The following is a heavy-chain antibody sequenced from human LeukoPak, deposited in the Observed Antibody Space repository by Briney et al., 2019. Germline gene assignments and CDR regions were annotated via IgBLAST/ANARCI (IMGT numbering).Heavy chain of an antibody. V-gene: IGHV3-30*02. J-gene: IGHJ3*02. CDR3: AKGVPPGQVVPAASGAFDI. D-gene: IGHD2-2*01. CDR2: IRYDGSNK. Sequence: PGGSLRLSCAASGFTFSSYGMHWVRQAPGKGLEWVAFIRYDGSNKYYADSVKGRFTISRDNSKNTLYLQMNSLRAEDTAVYYCAKGVPPGQVVPAASGAFDIWGQGTMVTVSS. CDR1: GFTFSSYG.